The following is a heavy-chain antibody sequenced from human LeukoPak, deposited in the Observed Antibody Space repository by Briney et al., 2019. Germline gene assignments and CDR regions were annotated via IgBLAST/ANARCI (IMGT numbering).Heavy chain of an antibody. V-gene: IGHV3-7*01. D-gene: IGHD2/OR15-2a*01. J-gene: IGHJ3*01. CDR3: ARDIGSGNSTVWYDAFDV. CDR2: INEDGSVQ. Sequence: PEGSLRLSCSFSGVTFRNFWMTWVRQAPGKGLEWVANINEDGSVQHYVDSVKGRFTISRDNAKNSLHLQMSSLRAEDTALYYCARDIGSGNSTVWYDAFDVWGQGTMVTVSS. CDR1: GVTFRNFW.